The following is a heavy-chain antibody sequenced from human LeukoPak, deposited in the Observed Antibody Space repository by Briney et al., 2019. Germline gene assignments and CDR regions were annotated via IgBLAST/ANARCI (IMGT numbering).Heavy chain of an antibody. CDR1: GGSISSGDYY. Sequence: SQTLSLTYTVSGGSISSGDYYWSWIRQPPGKGLEWIGYIYYSGSTYYNPSLKSRVTISVDTSKNQFSLKLSSVTAADTAVYYCARGLTYYYDSSGYSNPLDYWGQGTLVTVSS. D-gene: IGHD3-22*01. CDR3: ARGLTYYYDSSGYSNPLDY. V-gene: IGHV4-30-4*01. CDR2: IYYSGST. J-gene: IGHJ4*02.